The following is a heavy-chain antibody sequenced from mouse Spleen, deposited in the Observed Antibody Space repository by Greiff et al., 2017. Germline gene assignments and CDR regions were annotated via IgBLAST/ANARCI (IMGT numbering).Heavy chain of an antibody. V-gene: IGHV1S22*01. D-gene: IGHD2-4*01. Sequence: LQQPGSELVRPGASVKLSCKASGYTFTSYWMHWVKQRHGQGLEWIGNIYPGSGSTNYDEKFKSKGTLTVDTSSSTAYMHLSSLTSEDSAVYYCTRSMITTMDYWGQGTSVTVSS. CDR2: IYPGSGST. J-gene: IGHJ4*01. CDR3: TRSMITTMDY. CDR1: GYTFTSYW.